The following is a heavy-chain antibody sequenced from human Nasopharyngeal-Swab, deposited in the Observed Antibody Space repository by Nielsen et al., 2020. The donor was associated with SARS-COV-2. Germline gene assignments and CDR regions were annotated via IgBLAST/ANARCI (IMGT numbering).Heavy chain of an antibody. D-gene: IGHD1-14*01. CDR1: GYSFTSYW. Sequence: KVSCKGSGYSFTSYWIGWVHQMPGKGLEWMGIIYPGDSDTRYSPSFQGQVTISADKTISTAYLQWSSLKASDTAMYYCARSPGIKGSYFDYWGQGTLVTVSS. CDR2: IYPGDSDT. V-gene: IGHV5-51*07. J-gene: IGHJ4*02. CDR3: ARSPGIKGSYFDY.